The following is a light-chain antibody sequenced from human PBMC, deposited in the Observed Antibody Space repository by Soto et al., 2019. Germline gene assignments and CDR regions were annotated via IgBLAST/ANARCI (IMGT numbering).Light chain of an antibody. V-gene: IGLV1-40*01. J-gene: IGLJ3*02. CDR1: SSNIGAGYD. CDR3: QSYASNLSGSV. Sequence: QSVLTQPPSGSGAPGQRVTISCTGSSSNIGAGYDVPWYQQYPGTAPKLLIYGNTNRPSGVPDRFSGSKSGTSASLAITGLEDEDEADYYCQSYASNLSGSVFGGGTKLTVL. CDR2: GNT.